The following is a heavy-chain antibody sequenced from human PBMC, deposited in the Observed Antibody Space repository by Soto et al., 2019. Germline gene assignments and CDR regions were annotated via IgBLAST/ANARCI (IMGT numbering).Heavy chain of an antibody. Sequence: QVQLQESGPGLVKPSETLSLTCTVSGVSISSYYWSWILQPPGKGLEWIGYIYYSGSTNYNPSLKSLVTISVDTSKNQFSLKLSSVTAADTAVYYCARHGGSRYNWDYYGMDVWGQGTTVTVSS. V-gene: IGHV4-59*08. J-gene: IGHJ6*02. D-gene: IGHD1-1*01. CDR2: IYYSGST. CDR3: ARHGGSRYNWDYYGMDV. CDR1: GVSISSYY.